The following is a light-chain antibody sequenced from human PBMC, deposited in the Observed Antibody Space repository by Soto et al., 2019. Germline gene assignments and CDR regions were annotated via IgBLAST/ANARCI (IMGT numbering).Light chain of an antibody. Sequence: QSALTQPASVSGSPGQSITISCTGTSSDVGSRNLVSWYQQHPGKAPKLIIYEVTKWPSGVSNRFSGSKSGNTASLTIFGLQAEDEDDYYCCSYAGSYTWVFGGGTKVTVL. CDR1: SSDVGSRNL. CDR3: CSYAGSYTWV. J-gene: IGLJ3*02. CDR2: EVT. V-gene: IGLV2-23*02.